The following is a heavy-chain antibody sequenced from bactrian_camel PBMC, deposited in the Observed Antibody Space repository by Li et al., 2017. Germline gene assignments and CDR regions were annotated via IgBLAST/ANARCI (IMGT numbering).Heavy chain of an antibody. V-gene: IGHV3S53*01. CDR1: GYAFCV. D-gene: IGHD3*01. J-gene: IGHJ4*01. CDR3: AAGPDVGREKHLTADQVLSIRRNNF. CDR2: LSSRSNT. Sequence: VQLVESGGGSVQAGGSLRLSCEGAGYAFCVGWFRQDSGKEREGVAGLSSRSNTFYADSVQGRFTISRNVLPERLSLQMTRLKAEDTAMYYCAAGPDVGREKHLTADQVLSIRRNNFWGQGTQVTVS.